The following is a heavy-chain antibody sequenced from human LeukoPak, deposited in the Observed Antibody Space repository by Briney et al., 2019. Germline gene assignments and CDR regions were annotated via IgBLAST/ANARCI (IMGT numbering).Heavy chain of an antibody. CDR3: AAGELDYDFWSGYYNFDY. J-gene: IGHJ4*02. CDR2: IVVGSGNT. Sequence: GASVTVSCKASGFTFTSSAMQWVRQARGQRLEWIGWIVVGSGNTNYAQKFQERVTITRDMSTSTAYMELSSLRSEDTAVYYCAAGELDYDFWSGYYNFDYWGQGTLVTVSS. CDR1: GFTFTSSA. V-gene: IGHV1-58*02. D-gene: IGHD3-3*01.